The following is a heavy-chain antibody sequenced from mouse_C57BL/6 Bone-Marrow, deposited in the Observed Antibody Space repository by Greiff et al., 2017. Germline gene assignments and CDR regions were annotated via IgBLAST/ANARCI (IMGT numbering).Heavy chain of an antibody. CDR1: GYTFTDHT. J-gene: IGHJ4*01. Sequence: QVQLQQSDAELVKPGASVKISCKVSGYTFTDHTIHWMQQRPEQGLEWIGYIYPRDGSTTYDEKFKGKATLTADKSSSTAYMQLNSLTSEDAAVDFCAGGGNPYAMDYWGQGTSVTVSS. V-gene: IGHV1-78*01. D-gene: IGHD2-1*01. CDR3: AGGGNPYAMDY. CDR2: IYPRDGST.